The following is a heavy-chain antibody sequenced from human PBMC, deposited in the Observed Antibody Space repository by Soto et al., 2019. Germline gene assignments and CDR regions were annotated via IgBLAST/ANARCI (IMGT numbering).Heavy chain of an antibody. CDR3: AREPPGGVIYN. J-gene: IGHJ4*02. D-gene: IGHD3-16*02. Sequence: GGSLRLSCTASGFTFSSYGMHWVRQAPGKGLEWVAVIWYDGSNKYYADSVKGRFTISRDNSKNTLYLQMNSLRAEDTAVYYCAREPPGGVIYNWGQGTLVTVSS. CDR2: IWYDGSNK. CDR1: GFTFSSYG. V-gene: IGHV3-33*01.